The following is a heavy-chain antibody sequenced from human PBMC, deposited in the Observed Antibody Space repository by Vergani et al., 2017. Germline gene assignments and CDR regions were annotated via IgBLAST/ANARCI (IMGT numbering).Heavy chain of an antibody. CDR3: AKAYYILTGSDHEAVDI. CDR1: GGTFSSYA. J-gene: IGHJ3*02. Sequence: QVQLVQSGAEVKKPGSSVKVSCKASGGTFSSYAISWVRQAPGQGLEWMGGIIPIIGTANYAQKFQGRVTITAEESTSTAYMELSSLRSEDTAVYYCAKAYYILTGSDHEAVDIWGQGTVVSVSS. CDR2: IIPIIGTA. V-gene: IGHV1-69*01. D-gene: IGHD3-9*01.